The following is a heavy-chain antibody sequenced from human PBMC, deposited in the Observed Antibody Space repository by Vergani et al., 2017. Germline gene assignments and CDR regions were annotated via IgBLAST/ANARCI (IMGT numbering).Heavy chain of an antibody. J-gene: IGHJ6*02. CDR3: ATPQTVTTGGMEV. CDR1: GYTFTGYY. Sequence: QVQLVQSGAEVKKPGASVKVSCKASGYTFTGYYMHWVRQAPGQGLEWMGWINPNSGGTNYAQKFQGRVTIAADTSTDTAHLELSSLRSEDTAVYYCATPQTVTTGGMEVWGQGTTVIVSS. CDR2: INPNSGGT. D-gene: IGHD4-17*01. V-gene: IGHV1-2*02.